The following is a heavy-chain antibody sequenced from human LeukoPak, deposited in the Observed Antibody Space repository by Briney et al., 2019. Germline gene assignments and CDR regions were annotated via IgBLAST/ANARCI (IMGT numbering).Heavy chain of an antibody. Sequence: GGSLRLSCTVSGFTVSSNSMSWVRQAPGKGLEWVSFIYSDNTHYSDSVKGRFTISRDNSKNTLYLQMNSLRAEDTAVYYCARWAGACSHPYDYWGQGTLVTVSS. D-gene: IGHD2-21*01. V-gene: IGHV3-53*01. CDR1: GFTVSSNS. CDR2: IYSDNT. J-gene: IGHJ4*02. CDR3: ARWAGACSHPYDY.